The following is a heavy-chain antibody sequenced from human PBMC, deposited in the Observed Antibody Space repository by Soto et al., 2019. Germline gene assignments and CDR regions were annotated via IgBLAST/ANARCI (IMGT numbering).Heavy chain of an antibody. CDR3: AREAYYDSSGYYSDY. J-gene: IGHJ4*02. CDR1: GYTFTSYG. CDR2: ISAYNGNT. V-gene: IGHV1-18*01. D-gene: IGHD3-22*01. Sequence: QVQLVQSGAEVKKPGASVKVSCKASGYTFTSYGISWVRQAPGQGLEWMGWISAYNGNTNYAQKFQGRVTITADKSTSTAYMELSSLRSEDTAVYYCAREAYYDSSGYYSDYWGQGTLVTVSS.